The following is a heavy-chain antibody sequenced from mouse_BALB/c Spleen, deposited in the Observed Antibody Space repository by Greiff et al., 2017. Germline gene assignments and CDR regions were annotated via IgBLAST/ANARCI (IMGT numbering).Heavy chain of an antibody. CDR3: ARDSSGYAMDY. J-gene: IGHJ4*01. Sequence: QVQLKQSGAELAKPGASVKMSCKASGYTFTSYWMHWVKQRPGQGLEWIGYINPSTGYTEYNQKFKDKATLTADKSSSTAYMQLSSLTSEDSAVYYCARDSSGYAMDYWGQGTSVTVSS. V-gene: IGHV1-7*01. CDR2: INPSTGYT. D-gene: IGHD3-2*01. CDR1: GYTFTSYW.